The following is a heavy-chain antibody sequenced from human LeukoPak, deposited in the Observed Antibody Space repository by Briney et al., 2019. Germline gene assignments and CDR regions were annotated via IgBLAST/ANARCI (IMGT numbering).Heavy chain of an antibody. CDR1: GYSFFSNYW. Sequence: GASLNISCKAYGYSFFSNYWIAWVRQMPGKGLEWMGILYPGDSDSRYSPSFEGQVIISADKSISTAYLQWGSLQASDTAMYYCARASRDGYNQNFDYWGQGTQVTVSS. CDR3: ARASRDGYNQNFDY. D-gene: IGHD5-24*01. J-gene: IGHJ4*02. CDR2: LYPGDSDS. V-gene: IGHV5-51*01.